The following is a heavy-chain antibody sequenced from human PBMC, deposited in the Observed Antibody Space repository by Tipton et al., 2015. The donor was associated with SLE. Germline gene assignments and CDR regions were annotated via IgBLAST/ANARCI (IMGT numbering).Heavy chain of an antibody. J-gene: IGHJ4*02. CDR3: ARLVGATTGASFDY. V-gene: IGHV1-69*01. Sequence: QSGAEVKKPGSSVKVSCKASGGTFSSYAISWVRQAPGQGLEWMGGVIPIFGTANYVQKFQGRVTITADESTSTAYMELSSLRSEDTAVYYCARLVGATTGASFDYWGQGTLVTVSS. CDR2: VIPIFGTA. D-gene: IGHD1-26*01. CDR1: GGTFSSYA.